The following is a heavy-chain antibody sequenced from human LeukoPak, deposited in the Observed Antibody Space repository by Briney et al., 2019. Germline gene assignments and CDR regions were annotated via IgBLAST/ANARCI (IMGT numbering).Heavy chain of an antibody. CDR3: ARALALVN. CDR2: IYYSGST. CDR1: GYSISSGYY. V-gene: IGHV4-38-2*02. J-gene: IGHJ4*02. D-gene: IGHD1-26*01. Sequence: PSETLSLTCTVSGYSISSGYYWGWIRQPPGKGLEWIGSIYYSGSTYYNPSLKSRVTISVDTSKNQFSLKLSSVTAADTAVYYCARALALVNWGQGTLVTVSS.